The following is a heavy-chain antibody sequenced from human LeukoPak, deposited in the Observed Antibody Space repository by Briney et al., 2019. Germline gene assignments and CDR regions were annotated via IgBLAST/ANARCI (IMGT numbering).Heavy chain of an antibody. CDR2: ISAYNGHT. J-gene: IGHJ4*02. Sequence: GASVKVSCKASGYIFSNYGITWVRQAPGQGLEWMGRISAYNGHTNYAQNLQGRVTMTTDTSTTTVYMELRSLRSDDTAVYYCARDSTLTTTDLDYWGQGTLVTVSS. V-gene: IGHV1-18*01. D-gene: IGHD4-17*01. CDR1: GYIFSNYG. CDR3: ARDSTLTTTDLDY.